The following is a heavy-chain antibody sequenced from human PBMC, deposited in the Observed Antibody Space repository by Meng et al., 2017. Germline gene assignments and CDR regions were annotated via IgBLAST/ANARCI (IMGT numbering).Heavy chain of an antibody. D-gene: IGHD3-22*01. V-gene: IGHV1-2*06. CDR2: INPNSGGT. Sequence: ASVKVSCKASGYTFTGYYMHWVRQAPGQGLEWMGRINPNSGGTNYAQKFQGRVTMTRDTSISTAYMELSRLRSDDTAVYYCASRWYYYDSSGYSEHDAFDIWGQGKKV. J-gene: IGHJ3*02. CDR1: GYTFTGYY. CDR3: ASRWYYYDSSGYSEHDAFDI.